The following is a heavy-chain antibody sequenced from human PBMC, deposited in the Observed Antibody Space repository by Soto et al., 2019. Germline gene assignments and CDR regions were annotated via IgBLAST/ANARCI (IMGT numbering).Heavy chain of an antibody. D-gene: IGHD3-10*01. CDR1: GGSISSSSYY. CDR2: IYYSGST. Sequence: SETLSLTCTVSGGSISSSSYYWGWIRQPPGKGLEWIGSIYYSGSTYYNPSLKSRVTISVDTSKNQFSLKLSSVTAADTAVYFCASGGPGWFLDYWGQGTLVPGSS. J-gene: IGHJ4*02. V-gene: IGHV4-39*01. CDR3: ASGGPGWFLDY.